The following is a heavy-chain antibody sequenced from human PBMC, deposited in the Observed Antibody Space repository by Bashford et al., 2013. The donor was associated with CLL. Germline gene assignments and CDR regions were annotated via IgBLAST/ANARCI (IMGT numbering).Heavy chain of an antibody. CDR3: ARARTYYHDGRGYRINFYYGMDV. D-gene: IGHD3-22*01. J-gene: IGHJ6*02. V-gene: IGHV3-21*01. Sequence: GSLRLSCAASGFTFSSYNINWVRQAPGKGLEWVSSVSTTSRHIFYADSVKGRFNISRDNDKNSVTLEMNSLRVEDTAVYYCARARTYYHDGRGYRINFYYGMDVWGQGTTVTVSS. CDR2: VSTTSRHI. CDR1: GFTFSSYN.